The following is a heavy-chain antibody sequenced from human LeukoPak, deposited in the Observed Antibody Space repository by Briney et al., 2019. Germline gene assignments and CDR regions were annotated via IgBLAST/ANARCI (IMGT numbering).Heavy chain of an antibody. CDR3: ARDLMAVAGTGFDY. J-gene: IGHJ4*02. CDR2: ISRAGDYT. V-gene: IGHV3-21*01. D-gene: IGHD6-19*01. Sequence: GGSLRLSCVASGFTFSSYSMNWVRQAPGKGLKWVSSISRAGDYTYSEDSVKGRFTISRDNAKDSLYLQLNSLRAEDTAIYYCARDLMAVAGTGFDYWGQGALVTVSS. CDR1: GFTFSSYS.